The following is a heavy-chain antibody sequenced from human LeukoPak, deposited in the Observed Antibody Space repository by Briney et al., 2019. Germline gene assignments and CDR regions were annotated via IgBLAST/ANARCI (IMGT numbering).Heavy chain of an antibody. D-gene: IGHD2-21*01. V-gene: IGHV3-7*01. CDR2: IKQDGSEK. CDR3: ARAEYCGGDCQFEYFQH. Sequence: PGGSLRLSCAASGFTFSSYWMSWVRQAPGKGLEWVANIKQDGSEKYYVDSVKGRFTISRDNAKNSLYLQMNSLRAEDTAVYYCARAEYCGGDCQFEYFQHWGQGTLVTVSS. J-gene: IGHJ1*01. CDR1: GFTFSSYW.